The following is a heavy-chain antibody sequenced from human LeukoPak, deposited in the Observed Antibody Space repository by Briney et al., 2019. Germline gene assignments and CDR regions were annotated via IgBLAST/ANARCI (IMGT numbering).Heavy chain of an antibody. J-gene: IGHJ4*02. CDR1: GFTFSSYA. Sequence: PGGSLRLSCAASGFTFSSYAMNWVRQAPGKGLEWVSAISGSGGSTYYADSVKGRFTISRDNAKNSLYLQMNSLRVEDTAVYYCARALFRDGYNSGSDYWGQGTLVTVSS. CDR2: ISGSGGST. D-gene: IGHD5-24*01. V-gene: IGHV3-23*01. CDR3: ARALFRDGYNSGSDY.